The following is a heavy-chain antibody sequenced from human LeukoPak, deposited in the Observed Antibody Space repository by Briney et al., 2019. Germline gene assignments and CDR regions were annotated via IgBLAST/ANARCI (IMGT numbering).Heavy chain of an antibody. V-gene: IGHV3-23*01. CDR3: AKDHGGWYYFDY. CDR1: GFTFSSYS. Sequence: PGGSLRLSCAASGFTFSSYSMNWVRQAPGKGLEWVSAISGSGGSTYYADSVKGRFTISRDNSKNMLYLQMNSLRAEDTAVYYCAKDHGGWYYFDYWGQGTLVTVSS. J-gene: IGHJ4*02. CDR2: ISGSGGST. D-gene: IGHD6-19*01.